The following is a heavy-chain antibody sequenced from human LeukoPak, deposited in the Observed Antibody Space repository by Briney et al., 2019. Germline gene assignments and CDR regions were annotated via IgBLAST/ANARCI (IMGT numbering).Heavy chain of an antibody. J-gene: IGHJ4*02. Sequence: PSETLSLTCTVSGGSISNNYWSWIRQPPGKGLEWIGYISNSGRTNYNPSLKSRITISRDTSKNQFSLKLSSVTAAGTALYYCAKQVQLVEFDYWGQGTLVTVSS. D-gene: IGHD6-13*01. CDR3: AKQVQLVEFDY. CDR2: ISNSGRT. CDR1: GGSISNNY. V-gene: IGHV4-59*08.